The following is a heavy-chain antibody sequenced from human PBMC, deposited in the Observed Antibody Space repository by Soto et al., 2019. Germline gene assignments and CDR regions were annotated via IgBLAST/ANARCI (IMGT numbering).Heavy chain of an antibody. CDR2: IWYDGKNK. CDR1: GFTFNTYA. Sequence: VQLVESGGGVVQPGTSVRLSCAASGFTFNTYAMHWVRQAPGKGLEWVAIIWYDGKNKYYADSVKGRFTISRDNSKNTVYLQMNSLRAEDTAVYYCARRYYYDSSCYPYGMDVWGQGTTVTVSS. D-gene: IGHD3-22*01. CDR3: ARRYYYDSSCYPYGMDV. V-gene: IGHV3-33*01. J-gene: IGHJ6*02.